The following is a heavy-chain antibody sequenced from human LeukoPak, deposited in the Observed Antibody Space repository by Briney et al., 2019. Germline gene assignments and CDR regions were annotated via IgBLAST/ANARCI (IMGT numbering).Heavy chain of an antibody. CDR3: ARDRGTWNDDGFDY. CDR1: GGSITSYY. Sequence: PSETLSLTCTVSGGSITSYYWSWIRQPPGKGLEWTGYMSYSGSTNHDPSLKSRVTISVDTSKNQFSLKLSSVTAADTAVYYCARDRGTWNDDGFDYWGQGTLVTVSS. J-gene: IGHJ4*02. V-gene: IGHV4-59*12. CDR2: MSYSGST. D-gene: IGHD1-1*01.